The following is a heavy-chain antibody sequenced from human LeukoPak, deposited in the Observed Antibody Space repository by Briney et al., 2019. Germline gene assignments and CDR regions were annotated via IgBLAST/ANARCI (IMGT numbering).Heavy chain of an antibody. CDR2: IRNDGTDR. CDR3: ARGVLRGLDYFYMAV. J-gene: IGHJ6*03. CDR1: GFTFIRYG. V-gene: IGHV3-30*02. Sequence: PGGSLRLSCTASGFTFIRYGMHWVRQAPGKGLEWVAFIRNDGTDRYYADSVQGRFTISRDSSKNTLFLQMKSLRADDTAVYYCARGVLRGLDYFYMAVWGNGTTVTVSS. D-gene: IGHD2-8*01.